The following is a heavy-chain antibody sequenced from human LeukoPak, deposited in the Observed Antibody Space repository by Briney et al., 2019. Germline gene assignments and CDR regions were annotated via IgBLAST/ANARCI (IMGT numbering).Heavy chain of an antibody. D-gene: IGHD2-15*01. CDR1: GYSFTSYW. J-gene: IGHJ5*02. CDR2: TYPGDSNT. Sequence: PGESLKISCKGSGYSFTSYWIGWVRQMPGKGLEWMGITYPGDSNTGYSPSFQGQVTISADKSISSAYLQWSSLKASDTAMYYCVRSPACSSGTCYPNWFDPWGQGTLVTVSS. CDR3: VRSPACSSGTCYPNWFDP. V-gene: IGHV5-51*01.